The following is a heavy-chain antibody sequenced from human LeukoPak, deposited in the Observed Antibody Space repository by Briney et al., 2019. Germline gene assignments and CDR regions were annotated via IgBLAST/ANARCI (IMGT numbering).Heavy chain of an antibody. J-gene: IGHJ4*02. D-gene: IGHD2-15*01. V-gene: IGHV3-21*06. Sequence: GGSLRLSCAVSGFTFSSCSMNWVRQAPGKGLEWVSSISSSSSYIYYADSVKGRFTISRDNAKNSLYLQMNSLRAEDTAVYYCARDREPYCTGGTCYSTGDYWGQGTLVTVSS. CDR3: ARDREPYCTGGTCYSTGDY. CDR2: ISSSSSYI. CDR1: GFTFSSCS.